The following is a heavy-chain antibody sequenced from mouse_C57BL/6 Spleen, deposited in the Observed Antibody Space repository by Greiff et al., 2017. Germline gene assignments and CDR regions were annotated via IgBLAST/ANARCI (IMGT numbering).Heavy chain of an antibody. V-gene: IGHV2-5*01. Sequence: VQLQQSGPGLVQPSQSLSITCTVSGFSLTSYGVHWVRQSPGKGLEWLGVIWRGGSTDYNAAFMSRLSITKDNSKSQVFFKMNSLQADDTAIYYWAKNGWDARYYFDYWGQGTTLTVSS. J-gene: IGHJ2*01. CDR3: AKNGWDARYYFDY. D-gene: IGHD4-1*01. CDR2: IWRGGST. CDR1: GFSLTSYG.